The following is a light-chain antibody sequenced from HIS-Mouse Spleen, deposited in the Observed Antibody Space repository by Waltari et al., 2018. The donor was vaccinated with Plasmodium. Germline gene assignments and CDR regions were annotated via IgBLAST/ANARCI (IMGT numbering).Light chain of an antibody. CDR1: SSDVGNYNL. CDR3: CSYAGSSTNWV. V-gene: IGLV2-23*01. J-gene: IGLJ3*02. Sequence: QSALTQPASVSGSPGQSITISCTGTSSDVGNYNLVSRYQQHPGKAPKLTIYEGSKRPSGVSNRFSGSKSGNTASLTISGLQAEDEADYYCCSYAGSSTNWVFGGGTKLTVL. CDR2: EGS.